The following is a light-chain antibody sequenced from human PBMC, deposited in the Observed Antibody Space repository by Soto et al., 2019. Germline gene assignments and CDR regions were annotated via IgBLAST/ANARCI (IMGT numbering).Light chain of an antibody. Sequence: QSVLTQSPSASASLGASVKLNCTLSSGHNSYVIAWHQQQPEKGPRYLMKLNSDGSHTKGDGIPDRFSGTSSGAERSLIISSLQSEDDADYYCQTWDTSPLVFGGGTKLTV. V-gene: IGLV4-69*01. J-gene: IGLJ3*02. CDR1: SGHNSYV. CDR2: LNSDGSH. CDR3: QTWDTSPLV.